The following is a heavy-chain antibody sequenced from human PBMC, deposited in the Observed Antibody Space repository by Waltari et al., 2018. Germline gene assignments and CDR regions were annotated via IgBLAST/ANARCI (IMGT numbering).Heavy chain of an antibody. V-gene: IGHV3-23*01. CDR1: GLISNKYG. D-gene: IGHD1-26*01. CDR2: RSVRGIST. Sequence: EVKLFESGGGLVQPGGSLRLSCEAPGLISNKYGISWVGLAPGKGVEWCPGRSVRGISTFYADTASARCSIARVPATGTVYLHMTSLRAEDTAVFFCASSTDGDFVGVLVGYFDLWGRGTLVTVSS. J-gene: IGHJ2*01. CDR3: ASSTDGDFVGVLVGYFDL.